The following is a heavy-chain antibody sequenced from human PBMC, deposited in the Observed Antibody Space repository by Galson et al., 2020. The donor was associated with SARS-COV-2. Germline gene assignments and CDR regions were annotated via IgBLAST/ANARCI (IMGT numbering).Heavy chain of an antibody. J-gene: IGHJ2*01. CDR2: IYPGDSDN. D-gene: IGHD2-15*01. V-gene: IGHV5-51*01. CDR1: GYSLRTYW. CDR3: ARRSDGNFYFDL. Sequence: GESPKTHFESSGYSLRTYWLAWVRPMPRHGLEWMGRIYPGDSDNRYTPSFHGQVAFSADKSITAAYLQWSRLKASDTGTYYCARRSDGNFYFDLWARGGLLAVS.